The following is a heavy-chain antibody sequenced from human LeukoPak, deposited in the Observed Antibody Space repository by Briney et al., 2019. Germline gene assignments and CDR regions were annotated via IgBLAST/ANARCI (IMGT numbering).Heavy chain of an antibody. D-gene: IGHD2-2*01. CDR1: GYTFTSYD. CDR3: ARGPYCSSTSCYYWFDP. V-gene: IGHV1-8*01. J-gene: IGHJ5*02. CDR2: MNPNSGNT. Sequence: ASVKVSCKASGYTFTSYDINWVRQATGQGLEWMGWMNPNSGNTGYAQKFQGRVTMTRNTSISTAYMELSSLRSEDTAVYYCARGPYCSSTSCYYWFDPWGQGTLVTVSS.